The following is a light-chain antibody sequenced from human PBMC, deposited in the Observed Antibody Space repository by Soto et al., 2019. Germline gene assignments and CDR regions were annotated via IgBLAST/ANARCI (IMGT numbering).Light chain of an antibody. Sequence: QSALTQPASVSGSPGQSITISCTGTSSDVDGYNYVSWYQQHPGKAPKLIIYEVTDRPSGVSNRFSGSKSGNTASLTISGLQAEDEAEYYCSSYTNINTRACVFGTGTKLTVL. CDR1: SSDVDGYNY. V-gene: IGLV2-14*01. CDR3: SSYTNINTRACV. J-gene: IGLJ1*01. CDR2: EVT.